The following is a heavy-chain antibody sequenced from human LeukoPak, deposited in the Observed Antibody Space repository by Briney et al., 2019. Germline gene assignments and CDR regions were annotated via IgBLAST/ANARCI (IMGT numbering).Heavy chain of an antibody. CDR3: AKDLVGALLFDASFDY. CDR2: ISGSGGST. J-gene: IGHJ4*02. Sequence: PGGSLRLSCQASGFTFSSYAMSWVRQAPGKGLEWVSAISGSGGSTYYADSVKGRFTISRDNSKNTLYLQMNSLRAEDTAVYYCAKDLVGALLFDASFDYWGQGTLVTVSS. CDR1: GFTFSSYA. V-gene: IGHV3-23*01. D-gene: IGHD1-26*01.